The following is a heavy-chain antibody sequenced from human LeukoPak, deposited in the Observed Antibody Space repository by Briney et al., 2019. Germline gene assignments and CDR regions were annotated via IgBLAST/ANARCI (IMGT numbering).Heavy chain of an antibody. Sequence: PSETLSLTCAVYGGSFSGYYWSWIRQHPGKGLEWIGYIYYSGSTYYNPSLKSRDTISVDTSKNQFSLKLSSVTAADTAVYYCARDVDANYYDSSGGFDPWGQGTLVTVSS. CDR3: ARDVDANYYDSSGGFDP. V-gene: IGHV4-31*11. CDR1: GGSFSGYY. D-gene: IGHD3-22*01. CDR2: IYYSGST. J-gene: IGHJ5*02.